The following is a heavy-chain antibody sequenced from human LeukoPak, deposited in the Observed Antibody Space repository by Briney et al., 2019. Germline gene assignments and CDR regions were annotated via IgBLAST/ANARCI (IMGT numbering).Heavy chain of an antibody. Sequence: SETLSLTCAVSGASINSTKWWPWVRQPPGKGLEWIGEIYHSGGTNYNPSLKSRVTISADKSRNQFSLKLNSVTAADTAVYYCARGSTWSDYWGQGTLVTVSS. V-gene: IGHV4-4*02. CDR3: ARGSTWSDY. CDR1: GASINSTKW. CDR2: IYHSGGT. J-gene: IGHJ4*02. D-gene: IGHD6-13*01.